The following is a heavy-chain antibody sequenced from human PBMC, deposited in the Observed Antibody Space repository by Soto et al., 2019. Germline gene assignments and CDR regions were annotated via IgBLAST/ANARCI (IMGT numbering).Heavy chain of an antibody. D-gene: IGHD2-8*01. V-gene: IGHV1-46*01. CDR2: ITPSNGAT. J-gene: IGHJ4*02. CDR1: GYTFTNHH. CDR3: VREASWTSMKWGFDF. Sequence: QVQLVQSGAEVKMPGASVKVSCKAYGYTFTNHHVHWVRQAPGQGLEWMGIITPSNGATNYAQKFQARVALTRDTSTSTVYLELSSLRSEDTAVYYCVREASWTSMKWGFDFWGQGTLVTVSS.